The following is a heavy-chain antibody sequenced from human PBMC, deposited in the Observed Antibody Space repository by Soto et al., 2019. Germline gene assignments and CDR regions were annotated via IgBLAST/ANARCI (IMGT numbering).Heavy chain of an antibody. J-gene: IGHJ4*02. CDR1: GFTFSSYA. Sequence: VGSLRLSCAASGFTFSSYAMHWVRQAPGKGLEWVAVISYDGSNKYYAGSVKGRFTISRDNSKNTLYLQMNSLRAEDTAVYYCARDYDSSGYYRFDYWGQGTLVTVSS. V-gene: IGHV3-30-3*01. D-gene: IGHD3-22*01. CDR3: ARDYDSSGYYRFDY. CDR2: ISYDGSNK.